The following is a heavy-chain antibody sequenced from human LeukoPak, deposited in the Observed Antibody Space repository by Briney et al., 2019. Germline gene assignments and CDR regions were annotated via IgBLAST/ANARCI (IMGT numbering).Heavy chain of an antibody. Sequence: ASVKVSCKASGYTITSYDINWVRQATGQGLEWMGWMNPNSGNTGYAQKFQGRVTMTRNTSISTAYMELSSLRSEDTAVYYCARCGGNDDYDNDAFDIWGQGTMVTVSS. CDR3: ARCGGNDDYDNDAFDI. CDR1: GYTITSYD. V-gene: IGHV1-8*01. CDR2: MNPNSGNT. J-gene: IGHJ3*02. D-gene: IGHD3-22*01.